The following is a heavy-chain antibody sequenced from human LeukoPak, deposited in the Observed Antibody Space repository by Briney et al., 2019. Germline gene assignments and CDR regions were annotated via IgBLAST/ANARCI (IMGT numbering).Heavy chain of an antibody. Sequence: GGSLRLSFAASGFTFSSYGMHWVRQAPGKGLEWVAFIRYDGSNKYYADSVKGRFTISRDNAKSTLYLQMNSLRPEDAAVYYCAREPNYCSGWPLDSWGQGTLVTVSS. CDR3: AREPNYCSGWPLDS. CDR1: GFTFSSYG. D-gene: IGHD2-15*01. CDR2: IRYDGSNK. J-gene: IGHJ4*02. V-gene: IGHV3-30*02.